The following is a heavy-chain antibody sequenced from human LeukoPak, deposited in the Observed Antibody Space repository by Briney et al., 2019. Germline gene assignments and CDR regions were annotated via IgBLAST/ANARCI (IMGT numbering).Heavy chain of an antibody. CDR2: VNQDGSHN. V-gene: IGHV3-7*01. CDR3: ATLGVPTYFHR. Sequence: GGSLRLSWAAYGFTLSSYSMRGVRQAPGKGGELVANVNQDGSHNRYVPSVQGPFPLSRDNPDNSLYLQMNTLITEDTALYYCATLGVPTYFHRWSQGTLVTVSS. D-gene: IGHD4/OR15-4a*01. CDR1: GFTLSSYS. J-gene: IGHJ4*02.